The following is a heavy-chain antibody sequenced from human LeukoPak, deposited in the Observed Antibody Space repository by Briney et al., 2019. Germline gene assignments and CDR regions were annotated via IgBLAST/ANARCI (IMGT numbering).Heavy chain of an antibody. Sequence: ASVKVSCKASGYTFTSYDINWVRQATGQGLEWMGWMNPNSGNTGYAQKFQGRVTMTRNTSISIAYMELSSLRSGDTAVYYCARLLYDSSGYYYDAFDIWGQGTMVTVSS. J-gene: IGHJ3*02. CDR2: MNPNSGNT. CDR1: GYTFTSYD. CDR3: ARLLYDSSGYYYDAFDI. V-gene: IGHV1-8*01. D-gene: IGHD3-22*01.